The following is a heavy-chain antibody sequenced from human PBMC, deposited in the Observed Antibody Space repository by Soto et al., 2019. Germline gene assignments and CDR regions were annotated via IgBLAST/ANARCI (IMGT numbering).Heavy chain of an antibody. J-gene: IGHJ4*01. CDR1: GDSIYGDF. CDR2: MYYGGST. V-gene: IGHV4-59*01. CDR3: ARVSTGGHPYYQFTN. Sequence: PSETLSLTCTVSGDSIYGDFWSWIWQPPGKALEWIGYMYYGGSTNYNPSLKGRGTISVDTSKNQFSLTLRSVTAADTAMYYCARVSTGGHPYYQFTNWGHGTLVTVSS. D-gene: IGHD3-3*02.